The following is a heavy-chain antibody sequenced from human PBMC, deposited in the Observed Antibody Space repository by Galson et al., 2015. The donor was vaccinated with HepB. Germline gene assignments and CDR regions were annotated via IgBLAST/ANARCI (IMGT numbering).Heavy chain of an antibody. CDR3: ARWRWRMGNFAFDL. J-gene: IGHJ3*01. D-gene: IGHD1-7*01. CDR1: GFTFRTYW. V-gene: IGHV3-7*01. Sequence: SLRLSCAASGFTFRTYWMCWVRQAPGKGLEWVANIKQDESEKDFVDSVKGRFTISRDNSNNSQFLQMNSLRVEDTAVYYCARWRWRMGNFAFDLWGQGTMVTVSS. CDR2: IKQDESEK.